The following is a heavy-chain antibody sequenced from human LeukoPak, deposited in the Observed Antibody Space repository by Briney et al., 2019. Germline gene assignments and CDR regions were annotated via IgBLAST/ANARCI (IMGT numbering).Heavy chain of an antibody. Sequence: SETLSLTCTVSGGSISTYYWSWIRQPPGKGLEWIAYIYYSGVTNYNPSLKSRVTISVDTSKNQFSLKLSSVTAADTAVYYCARHPAVKRGLVRKAPNWFAPGGQEPLATVSS. J-gene: IGHJ5*02. CDR3: ARHPAVKRGLVRKAPNWFAP. CDR2: IYYSGVT. D-gene: IGHD6-19*01. V-gene: IGHV4-59*08. CDR1: GGSISTYY.